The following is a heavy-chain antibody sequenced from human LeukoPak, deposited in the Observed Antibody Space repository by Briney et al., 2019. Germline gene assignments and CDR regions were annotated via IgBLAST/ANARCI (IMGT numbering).Heavy chain of an antibody. CDR3: AKGRRSEEHDFWSGYYMSDY. J-gene: IGHJ4*02. CDR1: GFTFSSYA. D-gene: IGHD3-3*01. Sequence: GGSLRLSCAASGFTFSSYAMSWVRQAPGKGLEWVSAISGSGGSTYYADSVKGRFTISRDDSKNTLYLQMNSLRAEDTAVYYCAKGRRSEEHDFWSGYYMSDYWGQGTLVTVSS. CDR2: ISGSGGST. V-gene: IGHV3-23*01.